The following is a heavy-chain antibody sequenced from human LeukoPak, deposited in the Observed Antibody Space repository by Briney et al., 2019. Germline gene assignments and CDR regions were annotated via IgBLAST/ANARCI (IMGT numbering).Heavy chain of an antibody. CDR1: GYSISSGNY. D-gene: IGHD3-3*01. V-gene: IGHV4-38-2*02. Sequence: SETLSLTCTVSGYSISSGNYWGWIRQSPGKGLEWIGTIYHSGSTNYNPSLKSRVTISVDKSKNQFSLKLSSVTAADTAVYYCARESGFWSGQGAFDIWGQGTMVTVSS. CDR2: IYHSGST. CDR3: ARESGFWSGQGAFDI. J-gene: IGHJ3*02.